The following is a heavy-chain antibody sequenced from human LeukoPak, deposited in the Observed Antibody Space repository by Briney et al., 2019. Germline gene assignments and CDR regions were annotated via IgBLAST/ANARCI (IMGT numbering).Heavy chain of an antibody. Sequence: ASVKVSCKASGGTFSSYAISWVRQAPGQGLEWMGRIIPIFGTANYAEKFQGRVTMTRDTSISTAYMELSRLRSDDTAVYYCARDGGDCTNGVCYGFDYWGQGTLVTVSS. CDR2: IIPIFGTA. CDR1: GGTFSSYA. J-gene: IGHJ4*02. D-gene: IGHD2-8*01. V-gene: IGHV1-69*05. CDR3: ARDGGDCTNGVCYGFDY.